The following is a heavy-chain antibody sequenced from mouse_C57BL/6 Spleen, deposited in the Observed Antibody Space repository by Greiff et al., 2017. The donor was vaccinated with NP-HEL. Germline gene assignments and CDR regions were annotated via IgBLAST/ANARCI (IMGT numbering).Heavy chain of an antibody. CDR2: ISSGGSYT. Sequence: EVQLVESGGDLVKPGGSLKLSCAASGFTFSSYGMSWVRQTPDKRLEWVATISSGGSYTYYPDSVKGRFTISRDNAKNTLYLQMSSLKSEDTAMYYCARHYYGSSLFYYAMDYWGQGTSVTVSS. V-gene: IGHV5-6*01. CDR1: GFTFSSYG. J-gene: IGHJ4*01. CDR3: ARHYYGSSLFYYAMDY. D-gene: IGHD1-1*01.